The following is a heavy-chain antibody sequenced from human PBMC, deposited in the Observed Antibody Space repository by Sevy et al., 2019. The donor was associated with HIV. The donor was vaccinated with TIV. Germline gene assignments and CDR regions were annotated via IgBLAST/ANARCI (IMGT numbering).Heavy chain of an antibody. V-gene: IGHV3-21*01. CDR3: VREAANVRYFDS. CDR1: GFTFSTYS. Sequence: GGSLRLSCGVSGFTFSTYSMNWVRQAPGKGLEWVSSISGSGSYIYYADSVQGRFTISRDNVKNSRYLQMNSLRAEDTAVYYCVREAANVRYFDSWGQGILVTVSS. D-gene: IGHD3-10*02. CDR2: ISGSGSYI. J-gene: IGHJ4*02.